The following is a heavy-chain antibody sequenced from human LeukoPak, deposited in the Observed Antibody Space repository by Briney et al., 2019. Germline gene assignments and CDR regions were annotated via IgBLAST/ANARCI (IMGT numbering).Heavy chain of an antibody. V-gene: IGHV3-30*03. CDR2: ISYDGSNK. CDR1: GFTFSSYS. Sequence: GGSLRLACAASGFTFSSYSMNWVRQAPGKGLEWVAVISYDGSNKYYADSVKGRFTISRDDSKNTLYLQMNSLRAEDTAVYYCARDHLYSSSWYSYFDYWGQGTLVTVSS. J-gene: IGHJ4*02. CDR3: ARDHLYSSSWYSYFDY. D-gene: IGHD6-13*01.